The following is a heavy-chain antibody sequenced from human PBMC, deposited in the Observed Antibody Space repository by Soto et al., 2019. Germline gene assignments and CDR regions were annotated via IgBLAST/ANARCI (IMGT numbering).Heavy chain of an antibody. CDR1: GGSISSYY. CDR2: INYSGST. D-gene: IGHD6-13*01. Sequence: QVQLQESGPGLVKPSETLSLTCTVSGGSISSYYWSWIRQHPGKGLEWLGYINYSGSTNYHPSRQWRATRSVDTPKKHFPLKLSAVTAADTAVYYCASDRVAAACPSNCCDPWGQRTLVTVSS. J-gene: IGHJ5*02. CDR3: ASDRVAAACPSNCCDP. V-gene: IGHV4-59*01.